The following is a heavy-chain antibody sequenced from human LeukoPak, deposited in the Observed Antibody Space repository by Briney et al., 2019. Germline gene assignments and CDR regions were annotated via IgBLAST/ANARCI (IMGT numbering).Heavy chain of an antibody. D-gene: IGHD1-26*01. J-gene: IGHJ4*02. V-gene: IGHV1-2*02. CDR3: ARVLLVGAPGRYYFDY. CDR1: GYTFTGYY. CDR2: INPNSGGT. Sequence: EASVTVSCKASGYTFTGYYMHWVRQAPGQGLEWMGWINPNSGGTNYAQKFQGRVTMTRDTSISTAYMELSRLRSDDTAVYYCARVLLVGAPGRYYFDYWGQGTLVTVSS.